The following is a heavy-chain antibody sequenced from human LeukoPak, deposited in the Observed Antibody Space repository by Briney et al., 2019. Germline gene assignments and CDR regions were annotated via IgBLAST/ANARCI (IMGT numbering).Heavy chain of an antibody. D-gene: IGHD6-19*01. CDR1: GFTFSSYS. Sequence: GGSLRLSCAASGFTFSSYSMNWVRQAPGKGLEWVSSISSSSSYIYYADSVKGRFTISRDNAKNSLYLQMNSLRAEDMAVYYCARSVAGTPFDYWGQGTLVTVSS. CDR3: ARSVAGTPFDY. CDR2: ISSSSSYI. V-gene: IGHV3-21*01. J-gene: IGHJ4*02.